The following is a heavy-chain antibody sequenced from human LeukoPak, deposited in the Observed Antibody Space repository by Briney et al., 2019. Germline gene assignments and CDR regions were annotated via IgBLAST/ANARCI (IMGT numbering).Heavy chain of an antibody. J-gene: IGHJ4*02. CDR3: ARDIYYYDSSGYYFGDYFDY. D-gene: IGHD3-22*01. CDR2: INHSGST. CDR1: GGSFSGYY. Sequence: SETLSLTCAVYGGSFSGYYWSWIRQPPGKGLEWIGEINHSGSTNYNPSLKSRVTMSVDTSKNQFSLKLSSVTAADTAVYYCARDIYYYDSSGYYFGDYFDYWGQGTLVTVSS. V-gene: IGHV4-34*01.